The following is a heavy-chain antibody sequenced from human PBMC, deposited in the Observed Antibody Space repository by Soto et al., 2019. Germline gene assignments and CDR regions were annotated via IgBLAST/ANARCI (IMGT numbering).Heavy chain of an antibody. V-gene: IGHV3-53*01. CDR3: ARDEASIAARRHYYYGMDV. D-gene: IGHD6-6*01. Sequence: LRLSCAASGFTVSSNYMSWVRQAPGKGLEWVSVIYSGGSTYYADSVKGRFTISRDNSKNTLYLQMNSLRAEDTAVYYCARDEASIAARRHYYYGMDVWGQGTTVTVSS. CDR1: GFTVSSNY. CDR2: IYSGGST. J-gene: IGHJ6*02.